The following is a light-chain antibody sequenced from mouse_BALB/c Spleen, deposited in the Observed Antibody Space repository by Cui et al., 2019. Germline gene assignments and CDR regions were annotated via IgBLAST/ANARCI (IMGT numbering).Light chain of an antibody. CDR1: QDINSY. V-gene: IGKV14-111*01. CDR2: RAN. Sequence: DIKMTQSPSSMYASLGWRVTITCKASQDINSYLSWFQQKPGKSPKTLIYRANRLVDGVPSRFSGSGSGQDYSLTISSLEYEDMGIYYCLQYDEFPLTFGAGTKLELK. CDR3: LQYDEFPLT. J-gene: IGKJ5*01.